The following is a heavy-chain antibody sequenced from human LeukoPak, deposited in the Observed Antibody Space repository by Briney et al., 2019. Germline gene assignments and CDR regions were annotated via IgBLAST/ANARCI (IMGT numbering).Heavy chain of an antibody. CDR2: IIPIFGTA. CDR3: ARYDYLYYYYMDV. CDR1: GGTFSSYA. D-gene: IGHD4-11*01. V-gene: IGHV1-69*05. Sequence: ASVKVSCKASGGTFSSYAISWVRQAPGQGLEWMGGIIPIFGTANYAQKLQGRVTMTTDTSTSTAYMELRSLRSDDTAVYYCARYDYLYYYYMDVWGKGTTVTVSS. J-gene: IGHJ6*03.